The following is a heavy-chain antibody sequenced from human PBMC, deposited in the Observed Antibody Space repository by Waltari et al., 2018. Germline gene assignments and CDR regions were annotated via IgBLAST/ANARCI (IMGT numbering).Heavy chain of an antibody. CDR1: GGSIRSSSYY. J-gene: IGHJ4*02. D-gene: IGHD2-2*01. V-gene: IGHV4-39*01. Sequence: QLQLQESGPGLVRPSETLSLTCAVSGGSIRSSSYYWGWIRQAPGKDLEWIGSIYYTGNPFYNPSLERRVTMSVDTSKNQFSLKLSSVTATDTAMYYCASELPRIVVVPGDAYIWGQGTLVTVSS. CDR3: ASELPRIVVVPGDAYI. CDR2: IYYTGNP.